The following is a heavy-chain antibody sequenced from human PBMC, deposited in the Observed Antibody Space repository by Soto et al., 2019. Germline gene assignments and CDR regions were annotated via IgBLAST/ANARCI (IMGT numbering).Heavy chain of an antibody. Sequence: RLSCTASGFTFGDYAMSWFRQAPGKGLEWVGFIRSKAYGGTTEYTASVKGRFTISRDDSKSIAYLQMNSLKTEDTAVYYCTRSLGYSSSWYENNWFDPWGQGTLVTVSS. CDR2: IRSKAYGGTT. J-gene: IGHJ5*02. V-gene: IGHV3-49*01. CDR1: GFTFGDYA. CDR3: TRSLGYSSSWYENNWFDP. D-gene: IGHD6-13*01.